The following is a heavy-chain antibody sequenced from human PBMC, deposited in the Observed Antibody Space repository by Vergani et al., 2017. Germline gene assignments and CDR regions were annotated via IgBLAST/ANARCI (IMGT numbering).Heavy chain of an antibody. D-gene: IGHD2-2*01. J-gene: IGHJ4*02. CDR3: ARGRRGCSSTSCYKYYFDY. V-gene: IGHV1-8*01. CDR1: GYTFTSYD. Sequence: QVQLVQSGAEVKKPGASVKVSCKASGYTFTSYDINWVRQATGKGLEWMGWRNPNSGNTGYAQKFQGRVTMTRNTSISTAYMALSSLRSEDTAVYYCARGRRGCSSTSCYKYYFDYWGQGTLVTVSS. CDR2: RNPNSGNT.